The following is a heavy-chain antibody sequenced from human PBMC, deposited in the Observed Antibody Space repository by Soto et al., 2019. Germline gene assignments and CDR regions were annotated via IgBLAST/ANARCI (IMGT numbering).Heavy chain of an antibody. V-gene: IGHV4-39*01. CDR2: IYYSGNT. Sequence: PSETLSLTCTVSGDSVSSSSYYWGWIRQPPGKGLEWIASIYYSGNTFYNPSLKSRVTISVVTSLNQFSLKLNSVTAADTAVYYCASHCSSASCYLPAFDYWGQGALVTVS. D-gene: IGHD2-2*01. J-gene: IGHJ4*02. CDR3: ASHCSSASCYLPAFDY. CDR1: GDSVSSSSYY.